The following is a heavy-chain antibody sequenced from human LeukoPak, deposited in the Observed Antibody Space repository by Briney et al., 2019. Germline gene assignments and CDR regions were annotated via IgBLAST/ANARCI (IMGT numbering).Heavy chain of an antibody. D-gene: IGHD6-13*01. CDR3: ARASIAAAGLYYYYYYMDV. Sequence: SETLSLTCAVSGGSFSGYYWSWIRQPPGKGLEWIGEINHSGSTNYNPSLKSRVTISVDTSKNQFSLKLSSVTAADTAVYYCARASIAAAGLYYYYYYMDVWGKGTTVTVSS. J-gene: IGHJ6*03. V-gene: IGHV4-34*01. CDR1: GGSFSGYY. CDR2: INHSGST.